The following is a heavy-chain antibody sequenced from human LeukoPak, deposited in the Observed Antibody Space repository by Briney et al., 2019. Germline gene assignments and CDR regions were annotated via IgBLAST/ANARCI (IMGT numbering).Heavy chain of an antibody. Sequence: ESSETLSLTCAFYGGSFIGYYWSWIRQPPGKGLEWIGEINHSGNTNYTPYLKSRVTISVDTSKNQFSLKLSSVTAADTAVYYCERGPDIVATWGNYFDYWGQGTLVTVSS. CDR2: INHSGNT. CDR1: GGSFIGYY. D-gene: IGHD5-12*01. V-gene: IGHV4-34*01. CDR3: ERGPDIVATWGNYFDY. J-gene: IGHJ4*02.